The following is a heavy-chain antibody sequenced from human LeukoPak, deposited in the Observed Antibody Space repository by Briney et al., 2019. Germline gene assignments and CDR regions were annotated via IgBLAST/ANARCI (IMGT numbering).Heavy chain of an antibody. V-gene: IGHV4-34*01. CDR2: INHSGST. Sequence: SETLSLTCAVYGGSFSGYYWSWIRQPPGKGLEWIGEINHSGSTNYNPSLKSRVTISVDKSRNQFSLKLSSVTAADTAVYYCASVNDYGDPLPRYMDVWGKGTAVTVSS. CDR1: GGSFSGYY. CDR3: ASVNDYGDPLPRYMDV. D-gene: IGHD4-17*01. J-gene: IGHJ6*03.